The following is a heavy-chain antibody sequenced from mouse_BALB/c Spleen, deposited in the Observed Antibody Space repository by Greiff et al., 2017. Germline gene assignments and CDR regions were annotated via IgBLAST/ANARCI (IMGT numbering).Heavy chain of an antibody. CDR1: GFNIKDYY. J-gene: IGHJ2*01. CDR3: NVRGVFDG. Sequence: VQLQQSGAELVRSGASVKLSCTASGFNIKDYYMHWVKQRPEQGLEWIGWIDPENGDTEYAPKFQGKATMTADTSSNTAYLQLSSLTSEDTAVYYCNVRGVFDGWGQGTTLTVSS. D-gene: IGHD1-1*01. CDR2: IDPENGDT. V-gene: IGHV14-4*02.